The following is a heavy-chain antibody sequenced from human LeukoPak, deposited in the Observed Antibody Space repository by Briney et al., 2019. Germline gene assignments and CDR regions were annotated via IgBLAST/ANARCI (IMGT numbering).Heavy chain of an antibody. CDR2: IYHSGST. V-gene: IGHV4-38-2*02. Sequence: SETLSLTCAVSGYSIGSGYYWGWIRQPPGKGLEWIGSIYHSGSTYYNPSLKSRVTISVDTSKNQFSLKLSSVTAADTAVYYCARDGRYCTNGVCYRSFDYWGQGTLVTVSS. CDR1: GYSIGSGYY. D-gene: IGHD2-8*01. J-gene: IGHJ4*02. CDR3: ARDGRYCTNGVCYRSFDY.